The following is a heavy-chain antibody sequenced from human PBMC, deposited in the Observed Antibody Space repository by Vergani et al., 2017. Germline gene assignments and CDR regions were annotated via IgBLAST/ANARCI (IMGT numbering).Heavy chain of an antibody. J-gene: IGHJ4*02. CDR3: ARDLGDSSSWYGYFDY. Sequence: QMQLVQSGPEVKKPGTSVKVSCKASGFTFTSSAMQWVRQARGQRLEWIGWIVVGSGNTNYAQKFQERVTITRDMSTSTAYMELSSLRSEDTAVYYCARDLGDSSSWYGYFDYWGQGTLVTVSS. D-gene: IGHD6-13*01. CDR2: IVVGSGNT. CDR1: GFTFTSSA. V-gene: IGHV1-58*02.